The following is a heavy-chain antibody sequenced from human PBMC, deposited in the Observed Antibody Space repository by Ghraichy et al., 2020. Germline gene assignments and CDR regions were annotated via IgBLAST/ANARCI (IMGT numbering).Heavy chain of an antibody. J-gene: IGHJ3*02. CDR3: ARGDYYDSSGYYQDAFDI. D-gene: IGHD3-22*01. CDR2: IRPDGSEK. Sequence: LSLTCAASGFTFSRYWMSWVRQAPGKGLEWLANIRPDGSEKYYADSVKGRFTISRDNAKNSLYLQMNSLRAEDTAVYYCARGDYYDSSGYYQDAFDIWGQGTMVNVSS. CDR1: GFTFSRYW. V-gene: IGHV3-7*03.